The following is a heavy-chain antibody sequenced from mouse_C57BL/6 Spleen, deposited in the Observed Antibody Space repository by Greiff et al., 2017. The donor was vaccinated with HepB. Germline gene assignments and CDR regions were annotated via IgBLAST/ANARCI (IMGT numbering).Heavy chain of an antibody. D-gene: IGHD1-1*01. CDR2: IDPETGGT. V-gene: IGHV1-15*01. CDR1: GYTFTDYE. CDR3: TRGGFIH. Sequence: QVHVKQSGAELVWPGASVTLSCKASGYTFTDYEMHWVKQTPVHGLEWIGAIDPETGGTAYNQKFKGKAILTADKSSSTAYMELRSLTSEDSAVYYCTRGGFIHWGQGTTLTVSS. J-gene: IGHJ2*01.